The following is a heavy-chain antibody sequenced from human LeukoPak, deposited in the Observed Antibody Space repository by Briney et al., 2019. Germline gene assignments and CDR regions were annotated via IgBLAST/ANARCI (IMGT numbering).Heavy chain of an antibody. V-gene: IGHV4-4*07. CDR3: AKERRHFYRESTGFYPTGFYVDN. CDR1: SDSISGYS. D-gene: IGHD3-9*01. CDR2: MDTGGNT. Sequence: SETPSLTCTVSSDSISGYSWNWIRQPAGKGLEWIGRMDTGGNTNFIPSLKSRLTMSADTSENQLSLKLTSVTAADTAVYYCAKERRHFYRESTGFYPTGFYVDNWGRGILVTVSS. J-gene: IGHJ4*02.